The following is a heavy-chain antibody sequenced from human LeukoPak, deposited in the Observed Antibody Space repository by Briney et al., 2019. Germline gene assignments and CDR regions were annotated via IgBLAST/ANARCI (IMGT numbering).Heavy chain of an antibody. Sequence: GGSLRLSCAASGFTFSSYAMSWVRQAPGKGLEWVSAISGSGGSTYYAASVKGRFTISRDNSKNTLYVQMNSLRAEDTAVYYCAKHSSGWSSRFDYWGQGTLVTVSS. V-gene: IGHV3-23*01. CDR2: ISGSGGST. CDR1: GFTFSSYA. CDR3: AKHSSGWSSRFDY. D-gene: IGHD6-19*01. J-gene: IGHJ4*02.